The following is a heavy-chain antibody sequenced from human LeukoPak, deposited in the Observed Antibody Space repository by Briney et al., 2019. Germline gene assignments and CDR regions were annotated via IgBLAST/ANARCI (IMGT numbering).Heavy chain of an antibody. CDR2: INEDGSEK. CDR3: ARAVAATGSY. J-gene: IGHJ4*02. D-gene: IGHD1-1*01. Sequence: GGPLRLPCAASGSTLSSYWISWVRQAPGKGLEWVANINEDGSEKYYVDSVKGRFTISRDNAKNTVYLQMISLRAEDTAVYYCARAVAATGSYWGQGTLVTVSS. CDR1: GSTLSSYW. V-gene: IGHV3-7*04.